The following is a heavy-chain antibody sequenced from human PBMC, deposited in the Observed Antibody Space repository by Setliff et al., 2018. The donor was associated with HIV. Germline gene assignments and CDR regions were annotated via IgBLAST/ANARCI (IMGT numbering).Heavy chain of an antibody. J-gene: IGHJ6*02. D-gene: IGHD2-8*01. CDR1: GFTFSTYP. CDR3: TTVGDCTNGVCTYYYYYGMDV. Sequence: PGGSLRLSCVASGFTFSTYPMHWVRQAPGKGLEWVGRIKSKTDGGTTDYAAPVKGRFTISRDDSKNTLYLQMNSLKTEDTAVYYCTTVGDCTNGVCTYYYYYGMDVWGQGTTVTVSS. V-gene: IGHV3-15*01. CDR2: IKSKTDGGTT.